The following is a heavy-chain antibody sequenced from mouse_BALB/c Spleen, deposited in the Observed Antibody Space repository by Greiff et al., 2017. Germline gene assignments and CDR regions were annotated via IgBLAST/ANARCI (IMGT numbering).Heavy chain of an antibody. D-gene: IGHD1-1*01. CDR2: ISSGSSTI. Sequence: EVKVVESGGGLVQPGGSRKLSCAASGFTFSSFGMHWVRQAPEKGLEWVAYISSGSSTIYYADTVKGRFTISRDNPKNTLFLQMTSLRSEDTAMYYCARSRGSSLFDYWGQGTTLTVSS. J-gene: IGHJ2*01. V-gene: IGHV5-17*02. CDR3: ARSRGSSLFDY. CDR1: GFTFSSFG.